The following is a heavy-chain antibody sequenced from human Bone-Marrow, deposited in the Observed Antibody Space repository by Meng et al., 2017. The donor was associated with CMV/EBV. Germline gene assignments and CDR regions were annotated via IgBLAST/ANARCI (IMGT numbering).Heavy chain of an antibody. V-gene: IGHV3-30-3*01. CDR3: ARVVPAARGEDV. CDR2: ISYDGSNK. D-gene: IGHD2-2*01. Sequence: GWSLRLSCAASGFTFSSYAMHWVRQAPGKGLEWVAVISYDGSNKYYADSVKGRFTISRGNSKNTLYLQMNSLRAEDTAVYYCARVVPAARGEDVWGQGTTVTVSS. J-gene: IGHJ6*02. CDR1: GFTFSSYA.